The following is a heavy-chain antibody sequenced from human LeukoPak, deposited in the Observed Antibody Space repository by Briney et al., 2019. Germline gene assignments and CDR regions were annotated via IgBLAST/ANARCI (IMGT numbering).Heavy chain of an antibody. D-gene: IGHD4-17*01. CDR3: ARVGARQVLEY. Sequence: PGGSLRLSCAASEFTFSSYWMSWVRQAPGKGLEWVANIKQDGGENYYLDSVKGRFTVSRDNAKNSLYLQMNSLRAEDTAVYYCARVGARQVLEYWGQGTLVTVSS. V-gene: IGHV3-7*01. CDR1: EFTFSSYW. J-gene: IGHJ4*02. CDR2: IKQDGGEN.